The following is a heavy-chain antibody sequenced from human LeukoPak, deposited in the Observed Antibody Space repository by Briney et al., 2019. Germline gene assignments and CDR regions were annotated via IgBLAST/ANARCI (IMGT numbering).Heavy chain of an antibody. J-gene: IGHJ6*02. V-gene: IGHV1-8*01. CDR2: MNPNSGNT. CDR1: GYTFTSYD. D-gene: IGHD3-10*01. Sequence: ASVKVSCKASGYTFTSYDINWVRQATGQGLEWMGWMNPNSGNTGYAQKFQGRVTITRNTSISTAYMELSSLRSEDTAVYYCARSGLPMVRGVIIKSYYYYGMDVWGQGTTVTVSS. CDR3: ARSGLPMVRGVIIKSYYYYGMDV.